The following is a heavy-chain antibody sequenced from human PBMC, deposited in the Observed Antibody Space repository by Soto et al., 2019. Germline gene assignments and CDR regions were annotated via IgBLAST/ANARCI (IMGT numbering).Heavy chain of an antibody. V-gene: IGHV3-66*01. Sequence: EVQLVESGGGLVQPGGSLRLSCTASGFTVSDNYMSWVRQAAGKGLEWVSVIYSGGSTYYADSVEGRFTISRDKSKNMLYIQMNSLRAEDTALYYCARALVRGLMDVWGQGTTVTVSS. D-gene: IGHD3-10*01. CDR3: ARALVRGLMDV. J-gene: IGHJ6*02. CDR2: IYSGGST. CDR1: GFTVSDNY.